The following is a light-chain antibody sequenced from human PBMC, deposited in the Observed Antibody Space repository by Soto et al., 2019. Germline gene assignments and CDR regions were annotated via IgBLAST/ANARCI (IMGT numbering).Light chain of an antibody. Sequence: EIVMTQAPATLSVSPGERATVYSTPTQSVSSNLAWYQQKPGQAPRLLIYGASTRATGIPAMFSGSGSGTEFTLTISSLQSEDFAVYYCKQYNNWPWTFGKGTKVDIK. V-gene: IGKV3-15*01. CDR1: QSVSSN. CDR3: KQYNNWPWT. J-gene: IGKJ1*01. CDR2: GAS.